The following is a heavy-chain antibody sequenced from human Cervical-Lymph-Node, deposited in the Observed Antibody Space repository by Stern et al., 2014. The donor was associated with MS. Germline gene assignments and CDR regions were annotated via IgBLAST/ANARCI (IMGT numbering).Heavy chain of an antibody. CDR3: ARETLGYCSSTSCPFDY. CDR2: IIPIFGTA. D-gene: IGHD2-2*01. Sequence: QVQLVESGAEVKKPGSSVKVSCKASGCTFSSYAINWVRQAPGHGLEWMGGIIPIFGTANYAQKFQGRVTITADESTSTAYMELSSLRSEDTAVYYCARETLGYCSSTSCPFDYWGQGTLVTVSS. V-gene: IGHV1-69*01. CDR1: GCTFSSYA. J-gene: IGHJ4*02.